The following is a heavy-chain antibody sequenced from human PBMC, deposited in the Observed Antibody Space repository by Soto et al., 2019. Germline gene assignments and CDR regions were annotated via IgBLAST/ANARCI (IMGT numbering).Heavy chain of an antibody. J-gene: IGHJ4*02. Sequence: SETLSLTCTVSGGSISSYYWSWIRQPPGKGLEWIGYIYYSGSTNYNPSLKSRVTISVDTSKNQFSLRTEDTAVYYCARDYLKAMAGTPDYWGQGTLVTVSS. V-gene: IGHV4-59*01. CDR2: IYYSGST. CDR1: GGSISSYY. D-gene: IGHD6-19*01. CDR3: ARDYLKAMAGTPDY.